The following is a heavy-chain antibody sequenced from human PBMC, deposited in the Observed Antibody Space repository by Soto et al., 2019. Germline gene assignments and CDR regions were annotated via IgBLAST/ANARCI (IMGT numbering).Heavy chain of an antibody. CDR1: GGSISSGGYY. CDR3: ARAIVVVPAAIYWFDP. CDR2: IYYSGST. V-gene: IGHV4-31*03. Sequence: QVQLQESGPGLVKPSQTLSLTCTVSGGSISSGGYYWSWIRQHPGKGLEWLGYIYYSGSTYYNPSLKSRVTISVETSKNQSSLKLSSVTAADTAVYYCARAIVVVPAAIYWFDPWGQGTLVTVSS. J-gene: IGHJ5*02. D-gene: IGHD2-2*01.